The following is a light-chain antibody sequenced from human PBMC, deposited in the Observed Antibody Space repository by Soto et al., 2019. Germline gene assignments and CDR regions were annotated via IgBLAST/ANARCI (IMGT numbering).Light chain of an antibody. CDR1: QSVRSN. CDR2: GAS. J-gene: IGKJ5*01. CDR3: QQYNNWPAIN. V-gene: IGKV3D-15*01. Sequence: EIVLTQCPATLSLSPGERATLSCRASQSVRSNFAWYQQKPGQAPRLLIYGASTRATGIPARFSGSGSGTDFTLTISSLQSEDFAVYYCQQYNNWPAINFGQGTRLEIK.